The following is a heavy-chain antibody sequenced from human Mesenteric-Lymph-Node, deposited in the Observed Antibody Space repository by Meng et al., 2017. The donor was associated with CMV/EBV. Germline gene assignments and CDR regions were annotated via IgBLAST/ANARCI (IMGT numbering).Heavy chain of an antibody. D-gene: IGHD5-18*01. CDR1: GFTFSSYA. CDR3: ATRGSGYSYGPY. Sequence: CAASGFTFSSYAMSWVRQAPGKGLEWVSAISGSGGSTYYADSVKGRFTISRDNSKNTLYLQMNSLRAEDTAVYYCATRGSGYSYGPYWGQGTLVTVSS. V-gene: IGHV3-23*01. J-gene: IGHJ4*02. CDR2: ISGSGGST.